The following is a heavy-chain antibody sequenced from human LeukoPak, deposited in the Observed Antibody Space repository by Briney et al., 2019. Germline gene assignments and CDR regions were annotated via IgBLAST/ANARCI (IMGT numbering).Heavy chain of an antibody. D-gene: IGHD1-26*01. CDR1: GYTFTTYN. V-gene: IGHV1-18*01. Sequence: ASVKVPCKTSGYTFTTYNIAWVRQAPGQGLEWVGWVSTYNGNTDYAQTVQGRVAMTTDTSTNTAYMDLRSLRPDDTAVYYCARPHSLGGSFYVFDYWGQGTLITVSS. CDR2: VSTYNGNT. J-gene: IGHJ4*02. CDR3: ARPHSLGGSFYVFDY.